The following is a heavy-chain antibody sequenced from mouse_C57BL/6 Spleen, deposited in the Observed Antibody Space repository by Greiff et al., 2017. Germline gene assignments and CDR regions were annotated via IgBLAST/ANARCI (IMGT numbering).Heavy chain of an antibody. J-gene: IGHJ3*01. V-gene: IGHV5-17*01. Sequence: EVMLVESGGGLVKPGGSLKLSCAASGFTFSDYGMHWVRQAPEKGLEWVAYISSGSSTIYYADTVKGRFTISRDNAKNTLFLQMTSLRSEDTAMYYCARGGTTVPFAYWGQGTLVTVSA. CDR2: ISSGSSTI. D-gene: IGHD1-1*01. CDR1: GFTFSDYG. CDR3: ARGGTTVPFAY.